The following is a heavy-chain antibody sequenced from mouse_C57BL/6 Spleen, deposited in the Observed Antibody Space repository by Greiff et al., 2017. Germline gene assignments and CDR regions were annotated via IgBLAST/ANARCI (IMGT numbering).Heavy chain of an antibody. V-gene: IGHV1-76*01. CDR1: GYTFTDYY. J-gene: IGHJ2*01. Sequence: VKLVESGAELVRPGASVKLSCKASGYTFTDYYINWVKQRPGQGLEWIARIYPGSGNTYYNEKFKGKATLTAEKSSSTAYMQLSSLTSEDSAVYFCAREDYYGSRYYFDYWGQGTTLTVSS. D-gene: IGHD1-1*01. CDR2: IYPGSGNT. CDR3: AREDYYGSRYYFDY.